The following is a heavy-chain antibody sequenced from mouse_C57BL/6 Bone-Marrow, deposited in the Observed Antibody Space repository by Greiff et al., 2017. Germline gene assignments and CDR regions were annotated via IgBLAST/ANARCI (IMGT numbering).Heavy chain of an antibody. D-gene: IGHD3-2*02. Sequence: VQLQQPGAELVKPGASVKLSCKASGYSFTSYWLHWVKQRPGQGLEWIGMIHPNSGSTNYNEKFKSKPTLTVDKSSSTAYMQLSSLTSEDSAVYYCARRLRLREYWGQGTTLTVSS. CDR2: IHPNSGST. V-gene: IGHV1-64*01. J-gene: IGHJ2*01. CDR3: ARRLRLREY. CDR1: GYSFTSYW.